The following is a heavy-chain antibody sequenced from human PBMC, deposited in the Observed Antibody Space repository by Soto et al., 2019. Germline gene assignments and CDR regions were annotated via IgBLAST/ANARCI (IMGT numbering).Heavy chain of an antibody. CDR2: IYYSGST. J-gene: IGHJ3*02. D-gene: IGHD5-12*01. CDR3: ARALSDIVATILAFDI. V-gene: IGHV4-31*03. CDR1: GGSISSGGYY. Sequence: TLSLTCTVSGGSISSGGYYWSWIRQHPGKGLEWIGYIYYSGSTYYNPSLKSRVTISVDTSKNQFSLKLSSVTAADTAVYYCARALSDIVATILAFDIWGQGTMVTVSS.